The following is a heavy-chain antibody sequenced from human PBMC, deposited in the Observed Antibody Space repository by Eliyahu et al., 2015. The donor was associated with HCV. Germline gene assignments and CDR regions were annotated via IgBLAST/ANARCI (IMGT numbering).Heavy chain of an antibody. CDR1: GFTFSTSW. CDR2: XKQDGSEK. Sequence: EVQVVESGGNLVQPGGSLRLXCXASGFTFSTSWMTWVRQAPGKGLEWVAXXKQDGSEKYYVDSVKGRFTISRDNAKNSLYLQMNSLRGEDTAVYYCAGGRHMDVWGQGTTVTVSS. J-gene: IGHJ6*02. CDR3: AGGRHMDV. V-gene: IGHV3-7*01.